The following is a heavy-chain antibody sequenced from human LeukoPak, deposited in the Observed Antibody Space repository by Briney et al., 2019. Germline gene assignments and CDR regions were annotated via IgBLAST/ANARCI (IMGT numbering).Heavy chain of an antibody. CDR3: ARAGGLTMIVVVLDY. V-gene: IGHV1-46*01. Sequence: HGASVKVSCKASGGTFSSCAISWVRQAPGQGLEWMGIINPSGGSTSYAQKFQGRVTMTRDTSTSTVYMELSSLRSEDTAVYYCARAGGLTMIVVVLDYWGQGTLVTVSS. CDR2: INPSGGST. CDR1: GGTFSSCA. D-gene: IGHD3-22*01. J-gene: IGHJ4*02.